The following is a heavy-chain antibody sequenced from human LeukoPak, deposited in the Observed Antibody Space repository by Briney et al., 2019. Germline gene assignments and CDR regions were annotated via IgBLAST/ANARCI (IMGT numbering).Heavy chain of an antibody. CDR3: ARDQLGPHYDFWSALFPRPPGAFDI. CDR2: ISYDGSNK. V-gene: IGHV3-30-3*01. Sequence: PGGSLRLSCAASGFTFSSYAMHWVRQAPGKGLEWVAVISYDGSNKYYADSVKGRFTISRDNSKNTLYLQMNSLRAEDTAVYYCARDQLGPHYDFWSALFPRPPGAFDIWGQGTMVTVSS. J-gene: IGHJ3*02. D-gene: IGHD3-3*01. CDR1: GFTFSSYA.